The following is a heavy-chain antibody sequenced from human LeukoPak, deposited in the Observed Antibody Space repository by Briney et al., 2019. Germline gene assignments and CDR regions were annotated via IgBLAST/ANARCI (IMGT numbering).Heavy chain of an antibody. V-gene: IGHV1-69*04. Sequence: SVKVSCKASGGTFSSYTISWVRQAPGQGLEWMGRIIPILGIANYAQKFQGRVTITADKSTSTAYMELGSLRSEDTAVYYCARDPGCSSTSCSTDYYYYYGMDVWGQGTTVTVSS. D-gene: IGHD2-2*02. CDR1: GGTFSSYT. CDR3: ARDPGCSSTSCSTDYYYYYGMDV. CDR2: IIPILGIA. J-gene: IGHJ6*02.